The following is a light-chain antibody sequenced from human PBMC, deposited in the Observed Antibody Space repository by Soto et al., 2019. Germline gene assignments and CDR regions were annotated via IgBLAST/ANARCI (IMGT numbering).Light chain of an antibody. CDR1: QSISSN. CDR2: GAS. CDR3: QQYNNWPPFT. J-gene: IGKJ2*01. Sequence: EIVMTQSPATLYVSPGDRATVSCRASQSISSNLAWYQHKPGQAPRLLIYGASTRATGVPDRFSGSGSGAEFTLTISNLQSEDFAVYYCQQYNNWPPFTFGQGTKV. V-gene: IGKV3-15*01.